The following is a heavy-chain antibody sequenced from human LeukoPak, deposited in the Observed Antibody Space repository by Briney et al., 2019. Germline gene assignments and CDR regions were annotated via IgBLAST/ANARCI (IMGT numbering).Heavy chain of an antibody. CDR2: INHSGST. D-gene: IGHD2-2*02. V-gene: IGHV4-34*01. Sequence: PSETLSLTCAVYGGSFSGYYWSWIRQPPGKGLEWIGEINHSGSTNYNPSLKSRVTISVDTSKNQFSLKLSSVTAADTAVYYCARANYCSSTSCYNYYFDYWGQGTLVTVSS. CDR3: ARANYCSSTSCYNYYFDY. J-gene: IGHJ4*02. CDR1: GGSFSGYY.